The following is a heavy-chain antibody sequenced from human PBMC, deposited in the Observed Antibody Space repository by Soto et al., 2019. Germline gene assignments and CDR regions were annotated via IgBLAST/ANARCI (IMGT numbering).Heavy chain of an antibody. J-gene: IGHJ4*02. Sequence: GSLRLSCPASLFTVSSYDMHWVRQVTGKGLEWVSAIGTIGDTYYAGSVQGRFTISRDDAGDSMSLQMSSLRREDTAVYFCVRELDGYGRFDYWGLGTPVTVSS. V-gene: IGHV3-13*01. CDR1: LFTVSSYD. CDR2: IGTIGDT. D-gene: IGHD1-1*01. CDR3: VRELDGYGRFDY.